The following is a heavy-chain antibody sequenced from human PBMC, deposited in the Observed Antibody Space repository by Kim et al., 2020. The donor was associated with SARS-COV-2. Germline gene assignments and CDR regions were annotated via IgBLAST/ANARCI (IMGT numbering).Heavy chain of an antibody. J-gene: IGHJ6*02. D-gene: IGHD6-19*01. V-gene: IGHV1-69*10. CDR3: ARSSVGSGWQRLGHEYFGVDI. CDR1: GGTFSSHG. CDR2: IVPYSEVT. Sequence: SVKVSCKSSGGTFSSHGFNWVRQAPVQGLEWMGGIVPYSEVTNYAQQCQGRVTIIADKSPTTAYMELTTLTSNDTAVYYCARSSVGSGWQRLGHEYFGVDIWGQRTTVTVSS.